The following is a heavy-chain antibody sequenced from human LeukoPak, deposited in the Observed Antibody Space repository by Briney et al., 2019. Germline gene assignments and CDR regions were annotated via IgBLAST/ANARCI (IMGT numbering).Heavy chain of an antibody. CDR2: INPNSGGT. V-gene: IGHV1-2*06. J-gene: IGHJ6*02. Sequence: ASVKISCKASGYTFTGYYMHWVRQAPGQGLEWMGRINPNSGGTNYAQKFQGRVTMTRDTSISTAYMELSRLRSDDTAVYYRARDHLLWFGELSLFHYYYYGMDVWGQGTTVTVSS. D-gene: IGHD3-10*01. CDR1: GYTFTGYY. CDR3: ARDHLLWFGELSLFHYYYYGMDV.